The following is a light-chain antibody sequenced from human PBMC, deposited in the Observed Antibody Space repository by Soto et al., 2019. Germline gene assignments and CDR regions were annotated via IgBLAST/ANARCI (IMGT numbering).Light chain of an antibody. V-gene: IGKV3-15*01. Sequence: EIVMTQSPVTLSVSPGERVTLSCRASQSVSSNLAWYQRKPGQAPRLLIYGASTRAPGIPARFSASGSGTEFTLTISSLQSEDFAVYFCQQYNNGPPDTFGQGTRLEIK. J-gene: IGKJ5*01. CDR3: QQYNNGPPDT. CDR1: QSVSSN. CDR2: GAS.